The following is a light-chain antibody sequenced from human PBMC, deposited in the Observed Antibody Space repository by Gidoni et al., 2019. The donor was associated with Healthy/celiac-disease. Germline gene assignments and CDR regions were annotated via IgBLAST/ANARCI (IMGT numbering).Light chain of an antibody. CDR1: QTLLHSNGYNY. V-gene: IGKV2-28*01. CDR2: LGS. CDR3: MQALQTPRT. Sequence: DIVMTQSPLSPPVTPGEPASISCRFSQTLLHSNGYNYLDLYLQKPGQSPQLLIYLGSNRASGVPDRFSGSGSGTDFTLKISRVEAEDVGVYYCMQALQTPRTFGQGTKVEIK. J-gene: IGKJ1*01.